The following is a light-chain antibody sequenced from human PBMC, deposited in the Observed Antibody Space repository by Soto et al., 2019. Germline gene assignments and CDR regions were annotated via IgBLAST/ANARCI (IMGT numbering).Light chain of an antibody. CDR3: QQYNSYSET. J-gene: IGKJ1*01. CDR2: DAF. Sequence: DIQMTQSPSTLSASVGDRVTITCRASQSISSWLAWYQQKPGKAPKLLIYDAFSLEIGVPSRFSGSGSGTEFTLTISSLQPDDFATYYCQQYNSYSETFGQGTKVEIK. CDR1: QSISSW. V-gene: IGKV1-5*01.